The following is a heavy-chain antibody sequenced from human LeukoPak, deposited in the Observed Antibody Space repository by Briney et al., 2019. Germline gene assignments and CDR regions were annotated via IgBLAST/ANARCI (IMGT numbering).Heavy chain of an antibody. V-gene: IGHV1-24*01. CDR2: FDPEDGET. CDR3: ATIHPFNWGGHDAFDI. Sequence: ASVKVSCKVSGYTLTELSMHWVRQAPGKGLEWMGGFDPEDGETIYAQKFQGRVTMTEDTSTDTAYMELSSLRSEDTAVYYCATIHPFNWGGHDAFDIWGQGTMVTVSS. D-gene: IGHD7-27*01. J-gene: IGHJ3*02. CDR1: GYTLTELS.